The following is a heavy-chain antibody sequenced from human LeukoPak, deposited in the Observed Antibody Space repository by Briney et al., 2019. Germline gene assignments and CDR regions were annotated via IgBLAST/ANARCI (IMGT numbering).Heavy chain of an antibody. CDR1: GFSIRTHW. D-gene: IGHD3-10*01. Sequence: GGSLRLSCAASGFSIRTHWMHWVRQAPGKGLVWVSGISWNSGSIGYADSVKGRFTISRDNAKNSLYLQMNSLRAEDTALYYCTKMGATYYYGSGSYRGYYFDYWGQGTLVTVSS. J-gene: IGHJ4*02. CDR2: ISWNSGSI. V-gene: IGHV3-9*01. CDR3: TKMGATYYYGSGSYRGYYFDY.